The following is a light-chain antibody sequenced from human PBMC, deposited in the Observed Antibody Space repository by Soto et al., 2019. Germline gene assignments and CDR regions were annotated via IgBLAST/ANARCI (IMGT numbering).Light chain of an antibody. J-gene: IGKJ5*01. Sequence: EVVLTQSPATLSVSPGERATLSCRASESVNNKLGWYQQKPGQAPRLLIYRASTRVTGIPARFSGSGSGTEFTLTISSLQSEDSAVYYCHQYNNWFPFTFGQGTRLEIK. CDR2: RAS. CDR3: HQYNNWFPFT. V-gene: IGKV3-15*01. CDR1: ESVNNK.